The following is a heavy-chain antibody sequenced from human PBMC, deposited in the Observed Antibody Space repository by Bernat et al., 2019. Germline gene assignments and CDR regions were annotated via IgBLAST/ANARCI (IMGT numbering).Heavy chain of an antibody. CDR3: ARDDGGSTAMVPALFDY. D-gene: IGHD5-18*01. CDR1: GFTFSSYA. Sequence: QVQLVESGGGVVQPGRSLRLSCAASGFTFSSYAMHCVRQAPGKGLEWVAVISYDGSNKYYTDSVKGRFTISRDNSKNTLYLQMNSLRAEDTAVYYCARDDGGSTAMVPALFDYWGQGTLVTVSS. V-gene: IGHV3-30-3*01. CDR2: ISYDGSNK. J-gene: IGHJ4*02.